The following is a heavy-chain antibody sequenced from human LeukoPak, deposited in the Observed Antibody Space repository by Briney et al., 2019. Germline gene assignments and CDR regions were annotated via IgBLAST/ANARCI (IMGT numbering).Heavy chain of an antibody. J-gene: IGHJ6*02. Sequence: GASVKVSCKASGYTFTGYYMHWVRQAPGQGLEWMGRINPNSGGTNYARKFQGRVTMTRDTSISTAYMELSRLRSDDTAVYYCARDRSLIIKDYYYYGMDVWGQGTTVTVSS. CDR2: INPNSGGT. D-gene: IGHD2-8*01. CDR1: GYTFTGYY. V-gene: IGHV1-2*06. CDR3: ARDRSLIIKDYYYYGMDV.